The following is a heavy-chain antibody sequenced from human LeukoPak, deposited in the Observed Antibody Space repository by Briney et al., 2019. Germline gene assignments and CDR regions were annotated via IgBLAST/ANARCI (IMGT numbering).Heavy chain of an antibody. CDR2: INHSGST. CDR3: ARVRGLGVVVPAAGFGYWFDP. V-gene: IGHV4-34*01. CDR1: GGSFSGYY. J-gene: IGHJ5*02. D-gene: IGHD2-2*01. Sequence: SETLSLTCAVYGGSFSGYYWSWIRQPPGRGREWIGEINHSGSTNYNPSLKSRVTISVDTSKNQFSLKLSSVTAADTAVYYCARVRGLGVVVPAAGFGYWFDPWGQGTLVTVSS.